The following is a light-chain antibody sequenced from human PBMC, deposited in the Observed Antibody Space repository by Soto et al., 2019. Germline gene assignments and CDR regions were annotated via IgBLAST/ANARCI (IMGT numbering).Light chain of an antibody. J-gene: IGKJ1*01. CDR1: QSVVTN. V-gene: IGKV3-15*01. Sequence: EKVMTQSPATLSASPGERVTLSCRASQSVVTNLAWYQQKPGQAPRLLISGASTRATGIPDRFIGSGSGTEFTLTITSLQSEDFAVYYCQHYNDRPLTFGQGTKVEIK. CDR2: GAS. CDR3: QHYNDRPLT.